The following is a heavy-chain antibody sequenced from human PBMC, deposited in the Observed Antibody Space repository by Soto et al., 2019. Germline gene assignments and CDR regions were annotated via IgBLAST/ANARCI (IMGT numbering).Heavy chain of an antibody. Sequence: PSETLSLTCTVSVGSISSGSYWAFIRQPPGKGPEWIASIYHGGTTSYNPSLKSRITISVDTSNNQFSLKLTSVTAADTAVYYCARVHVMVVAGSTFDYWGHGTLVTVSS. V-gene: IGHV4-38-2*02. D-gene: IGHD6-19*01. CDR2: IYHGGTT. J-gene: IGHJ4*01. CDR1: VGSISSGSY. CDR3: ARVHVMVVAGSTFDY.